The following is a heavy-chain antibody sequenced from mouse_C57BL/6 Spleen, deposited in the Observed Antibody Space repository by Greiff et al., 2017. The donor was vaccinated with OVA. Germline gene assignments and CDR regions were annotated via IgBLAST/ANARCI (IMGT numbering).Heavy chain of an antibody. CDR2: IYPGSGST. CDR1: GYTFTSYW. Sequence: QVQLQQPGAELVKPGASVKMSCKASGYTFTSYWITWVKQRPGQGLEWIGDIYPGSGSTNYNGKFKGKATLTADKSSSTAYMQLSSLTSEDSAVYFCVCMGYDEGFDYWGQGTTLTVSS. V-gene: IGHV1-55*01. J-gene: IGHJ2*01. D-gene: IGHD2-2*01. CDR3: VCMGYDEGFDY.